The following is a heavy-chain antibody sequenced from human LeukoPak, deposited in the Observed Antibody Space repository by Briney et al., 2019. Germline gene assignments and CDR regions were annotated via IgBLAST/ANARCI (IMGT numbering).Heavy chain of an antibody. CDR1: EYRIYNYW. CDR3: ARSTIVRGILGSGGAFDV. V-gene: IGHV5-51*01. D-gene: IGHD3-10*01. J-gene: IGHJ3*01. CDR2: IYPDDSDT. Sequence: GESLKISCKGSEYRIYNYWIGWVRQMPGKGLEWMGIIYPDDSDTRYSPSFQGQVTISADKSISTVYLQWSSLKASDTAMYYCARSTIVRGILGSGGAFDVWGQGSMVTVAS.